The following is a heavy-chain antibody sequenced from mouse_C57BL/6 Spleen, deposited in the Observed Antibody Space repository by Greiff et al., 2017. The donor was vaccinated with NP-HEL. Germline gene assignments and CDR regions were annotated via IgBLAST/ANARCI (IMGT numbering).Heavy chain of an antibody. CDR3: AREGWLLRTWFAY. Sequence: ESGPGLVKPSQSLSLTCSVTGYSITSGYYWNWIRQFPGNKLEWMGYISYDGSNNYNPSLKNRISITRDTSKNQFFLKLNSVTTEDTATYYCAREGWLLRTWFAYWGQGTLVTVSA. V-gene: IGHV3-6*01. CDR1: GYSITSGYY. J-gene: IGHJ3*01. D-gene: IGHD2-3*01. CDR2: ISYDGSN.